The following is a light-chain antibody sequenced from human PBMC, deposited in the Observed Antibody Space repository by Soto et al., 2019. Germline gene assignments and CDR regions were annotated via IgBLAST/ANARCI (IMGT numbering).Light chain of an antibody. CDR2: GAS. CDR1: QSVSSNY. CDR3: QHYGSSPPEFT. V-gene: IGKV3-20*01. Sequence: ELVLTQSPGTLSLSPGERATLSCRASQSVSSNYLAWDQQRPGQAPRLLIFGASYRAAGIPDRFSGSGSGTDFILTISRLEPEDFAVYYCQHYGSSPPEFTFGPGNTVDSK. J-gene: IGKJ3*01.